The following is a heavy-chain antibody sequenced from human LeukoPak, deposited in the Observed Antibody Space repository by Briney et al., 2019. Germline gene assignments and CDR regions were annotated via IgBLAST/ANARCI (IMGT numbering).Heavy chain of an antibody. Sequence: GGSLRLSCVGSGFTFKNYWMNSVRQAPGRGMEWAANTIPDGSIKNYLDSVKGRFTISRDNTRNSLYLEMNRLTVEDTALYYCTTIAASDIDYWGQGTLVTVSS. D-gene: IGHD6-25*01. V-gene: IGHV3-7*01. J-gene: IGHJ4*02. CDR2: TIPDGSIK. CDR3: TTIAASDIDY. CDR1: GFTFKNYW.